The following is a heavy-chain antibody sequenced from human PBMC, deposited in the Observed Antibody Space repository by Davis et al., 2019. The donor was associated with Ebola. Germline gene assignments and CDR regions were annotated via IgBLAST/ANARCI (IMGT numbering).Heavy chain of an antibody. CDR2: ISSSSYYK. J-gene: IGHJ6*02. CDR3: ARSTV. Sequence: GESLKISCAASGFTFSSYSMNWVRQAPGKGLEWASSISSSSYYKYYADSVKGRFTISRDNTKNSLYLQMNSLRPEDTAVYYCARSTVWGQGTPVAVSS. V-gene: IGHV3-21*01. CDR1: GFTFSSYS. D-gene: IGHD5/OR15-5a*01.